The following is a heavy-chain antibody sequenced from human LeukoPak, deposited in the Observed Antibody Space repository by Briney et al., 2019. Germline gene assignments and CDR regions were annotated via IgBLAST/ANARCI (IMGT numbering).Heavy chain of an antibody. J-gene: IGHJ4*02. D-gene: IGHD3-10*01. CDR2: IYTSGST. V-gene: IGHV4-61*02. CDR3: AREGSRDYGSGSSYFDY. CDR1: GGSISSGSYY. Sequence: SETLSLTCTVSGGSISSGSYYWSWIRQPAGKGLEWIGRIYTSGSTNYNPSLKNRVTISVDTSKNQFSLKLSSVTAADTAVYYCAREGSRDYGSGSSYFDYWGQGTLVTVSS.